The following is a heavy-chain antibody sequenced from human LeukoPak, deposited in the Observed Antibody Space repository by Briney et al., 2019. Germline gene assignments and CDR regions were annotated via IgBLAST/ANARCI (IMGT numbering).Heavy chain of an antibody. CDR2: IRSKANSYAT. CDR1: GFTFSSYA. D-gene: IGHD6-19*01. CDR3: TRQPGYSSGWYVFDY. J-gene: IGHJ4*02. V-gene: IGHV3-73*01. Sequence: GRSLRLSCAASGFTFSSYAMHWVRQASGKGLEWVGRIRSKANSYATAYAASVKGRFTISRDDSKNTAYLQMNSLKTEDTAVYYCTRQPGYSSGWYVFDYWGQGTLVTVSS.